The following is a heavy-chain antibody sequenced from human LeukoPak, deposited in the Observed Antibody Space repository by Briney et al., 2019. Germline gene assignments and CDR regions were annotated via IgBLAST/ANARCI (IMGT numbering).Heavy chain of an antibody. V-gene: IGHV1-3*04. J-gene: IGHJ4*02. CDR1: GYTFTTYA. CDR3: AKQGGGPYSGSPLDY. D-gene: IGHD1-26*01. CDR2: INTGNGNT. Sequence: GASVKVSCKASGYTFTTYAIHWVRQAPGQRLEWMGWINTGNGNTKYSQKFQGRVTITRDTPASTAYMELSSLRSDDTAVYYCAKQGGGPYSGSPLDYLGQGTLVTVSS.